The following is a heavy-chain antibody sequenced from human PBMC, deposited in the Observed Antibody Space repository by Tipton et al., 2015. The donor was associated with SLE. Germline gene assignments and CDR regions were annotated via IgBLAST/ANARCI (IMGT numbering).Heavy chain of an antibody. Sequence: TLSLTCAVYGGSFSGYYWSWIRQPPGKGLEWIGEINHSGSTNYNPSLKSRVTISVDTSKNQFSLKLSSVTAADTAVYYRARGVAYYYDPGAFDIWGQGTMVTASS. CDR1: GGSFSGYY. CDR2: INHSGST. D-gene: IGHD3-22*01. J-gene: IGHJ3*02. V-gene: IGHV4-34*01. CDR3: ARGVAYYYDPGAFDI.